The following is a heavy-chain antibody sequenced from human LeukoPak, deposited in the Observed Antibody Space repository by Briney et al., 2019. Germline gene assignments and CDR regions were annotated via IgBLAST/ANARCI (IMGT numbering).Heavy chain of an antibody. J-gene: IGHJ4*02. CDR1: GFTFSSYA. D-gene: IGHD3-22*01. CDR2: ISGSGGST. Sequence: GGSLSLSCAASGFTFSSYALSWVRQAPGKGLKWVSAISGSGGSTYYADSVKGRFTISRDNSKNTLYLQMNSLRAEDTAVYYCAKGGIYYDSSGYWDYWGQGTLVTVSS. CDR3: AKGGIYYDSSGYWDY. V-gene: IGHV3-23*01.